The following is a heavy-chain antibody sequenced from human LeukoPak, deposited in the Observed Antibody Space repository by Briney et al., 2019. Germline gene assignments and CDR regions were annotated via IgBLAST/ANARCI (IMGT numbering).Heavy chain of an antibody. CDR3: ARDQHCTNGVCYTGLDY. V-gene: IGHV3-21*05. CDR2: ISTSSSYT. J-gene: IGHJ4*02. CDR1: GFTFSTHS. Sequence: GGSLRLSCAASGFTFSTHSMNWVRQAPGKGLEWVSYISTSSSYTNYADSVKGRFTISRDNAKNSLYLQMNSLRAEDTAVYYCARDQHCTNGVCYTGLDYWGQGALVTVSS. D-gene: IGHD2-8*01.